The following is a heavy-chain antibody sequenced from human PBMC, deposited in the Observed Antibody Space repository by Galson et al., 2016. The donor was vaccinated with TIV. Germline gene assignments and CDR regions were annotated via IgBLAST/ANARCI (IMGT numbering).Heavy chain of an antibody. CDR2: IKSNGDSP. V-gene: IGHV3-64D*06. D-gene: IGHD3-3*01. Sequence: SLRLSCAASGFTFSHHAIHWVRQAPGKGLEYVSAIKSNGDSPYYVDSVRGRFTISRDNSKNTVYLQMTSLISEDTSIYYCVKDSRTSGYYVGVLDFWGHGTLVTVSS. CDR3: VKDSRTSGYYVGVLDF. J-gene: IGHJ4*01. CDR1: GFTFSHHA.